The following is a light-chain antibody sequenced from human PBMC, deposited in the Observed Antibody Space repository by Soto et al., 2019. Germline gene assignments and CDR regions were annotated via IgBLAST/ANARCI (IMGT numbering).Light chain of an antibody. CDR2: EVS. V-gene: IGLV2-14*01. Sequence: QSVLTQPASVSGSPGQSITISCTGSSSDVGGYKFVSWYQQHPGKAPKLMIYEVSNRPSGVSNRFSGSKSGNTASLTISGLQTEDEADYYCNSYSRTSTLVFGGGTKVTVL. CDR1: SSDVGGYKF. J-gene: IGLJ2*01. CDR3: NSYSRTSTLV.